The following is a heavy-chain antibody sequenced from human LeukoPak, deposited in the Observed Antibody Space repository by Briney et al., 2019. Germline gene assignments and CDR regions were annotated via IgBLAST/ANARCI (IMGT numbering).Heavy chain of an antibody. Sequence: GRSLRLSCAASGFTFSSYWMNWARQAPGKGLEWVASINHNGNVNYYVDSVKGRFTISRDNAKNSLYLQMSNLRAEDTAVYFCARGGGLDVWGQGATVTVSS. CDR1: GFTFSSYW. V-gene: IGHV3-7*03. CDR3: ARGGGLDV. CDR2: INHNGNVN. J-gene: IGHJ6*02. D-gene: IGHD3-16*01.